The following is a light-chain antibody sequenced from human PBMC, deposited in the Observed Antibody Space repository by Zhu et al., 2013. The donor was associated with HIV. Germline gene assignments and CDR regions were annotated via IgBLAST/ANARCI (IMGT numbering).Light chain of an antibody. Sequence: MIQSPDTLSVSPGDRATLSCRASQNIGYNLAWYQQNPGQAPRLLIYSTSIRATGIPDRFSASGSGTDFTLTINRLEPEDVALYYCQQYASSPLFGQGTKLE. J-gene: IGKJ2*01. V-gene: IGKV3-20*01. CDR1: QNIGYN. CDR2: STS. CDR3: QQYASSPL.